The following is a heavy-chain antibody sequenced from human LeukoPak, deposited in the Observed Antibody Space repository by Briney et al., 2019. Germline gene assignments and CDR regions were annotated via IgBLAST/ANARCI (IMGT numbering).Heavy chain of an antibody. D-gene: IGHD1-26*01. CDR3: ARANSGRQLDY. CDR1: GGSIISRTYC. J-gene: IGHJ4*02. CDR2: IYYSGST. Sequence: PSETLSLTCTVSGGSIISRTYCWGWIRQPPGKGLEWIGTIYYSGSTYYNPSLKSRVTISVDKSKNQFSLKLSSVTAADTAVYYCARANSGRQLDYWGQGTLVTVSS. V-gene: IGHV4-39*07.